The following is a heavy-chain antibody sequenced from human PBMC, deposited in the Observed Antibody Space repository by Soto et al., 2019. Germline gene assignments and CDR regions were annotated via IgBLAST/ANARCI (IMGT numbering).Heavy chain of an antibody. D-gene: IGHD3-3*01. CDR1: GFTFSSYG. CDR3: VKEVWSCPMDV. CDR2: IYDGSNK. V-gene: IGHV3-30*18. J-gene: IGHJ6*02. Sequence: QVQLVESGGGVVQPGRSLRLSCAASGFTFSSYGMHWVRQAPGKGLEWVAVIYDGSNKYYADSVKGRFTISRDNSKNTVYLQMNSLRAEDTAVYYCVKEVWSCPMDVWGQGTTVTVSS.